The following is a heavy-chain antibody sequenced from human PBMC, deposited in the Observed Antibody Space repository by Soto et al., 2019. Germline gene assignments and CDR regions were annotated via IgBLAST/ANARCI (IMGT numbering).Heavy chain of an antibody. V-gene: IGHV5-51*01. Sequence: ESLKISCKCSGYSFTSYYIAWFRQMPGKGLEWMGIIHPGDSETRYSPSFQGHVIISADKSISSAYLQWSSLEAADTAMYYCARQRITRVRGVSSSGLDVWGQGTTVTVSS. CDR2: IHPGDSET. CDR1: GYSFTSYY. J-gene: IGHJ6*02. CDR3: ARQRITRVRGVSSSGLDV. D-gene: IGHD3-10*01.